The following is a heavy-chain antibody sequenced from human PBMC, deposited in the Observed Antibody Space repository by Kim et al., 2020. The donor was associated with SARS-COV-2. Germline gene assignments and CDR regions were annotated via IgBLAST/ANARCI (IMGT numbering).Heavy chain of an antibody. D-gene: IGHD1-1*01. CDR2: IDPSDSYT. CDR3: ARLMISDWNEIQGGNQPGI. J-gene: IGHJ4*02. CDR1: GYSFTSYW. Sequence: GESLKISCKGSGYSFTSYWISWVRQMPGKGLEWMGRIDPSDSYTNYSPSFQGHVTISADKSISTAYLQWSSLKASDTAMYYCARLMISDWNEIQGGNQPGIWGQGTLVTVSS. V-gene: IGHV5-10-1*01.